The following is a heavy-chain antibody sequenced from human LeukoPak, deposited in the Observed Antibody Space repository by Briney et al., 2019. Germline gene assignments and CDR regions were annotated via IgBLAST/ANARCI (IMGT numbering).Heavy chain of an antibody. CDR3: ARDRPGYSSSSAFGMYYYYGMDV. CDR2: IYCSGST. CDR1: GGSISSYY. Sequence: SETLSLTCTVSGGSISSYYWSWIWQPPGKGLEWIGYIYCSGSTNYNPSLKSRVTISVDTSKNQFSLKLSSVTAADTAVYYCARDRPGYSSSSAFGMYYYYGMDVWGQGTTVTVSS. D-gene: IGHD6-6*01. V-gene: IGHV4-59*01. J-gene: IGHJ6*02.